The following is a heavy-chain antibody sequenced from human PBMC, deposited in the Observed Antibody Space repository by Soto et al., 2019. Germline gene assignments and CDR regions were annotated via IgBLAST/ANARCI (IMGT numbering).Heavy chain of an antibody. CDR1: GYTFSRHG. CDR2: SGNT. CDR3: ARGADDFSSGYYYEY. D-gene: IGHD3-3*01. J-gene: IGHJ4*02. Sequence: QVQLVLSGAEVKKPGASVTVSCKASGYTFSRHGISWVRQAPGQGLEWMAWSGNTNYAQKFQGRLTLTTNPFTRTAYMELRSLRSDDTAVYYCARGADDFSSGYYYEYWGQGTLVTVSS. V-gene: IGHV1-18*04.